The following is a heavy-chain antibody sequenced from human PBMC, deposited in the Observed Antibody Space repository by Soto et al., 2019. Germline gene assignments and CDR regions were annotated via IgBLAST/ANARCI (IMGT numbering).Heavy chain of an antibody. CDR2: ISYDGSNK. CDR3: AKTEWFGERNYYYYYYMDV. Sequence: QVQLVESGGGVVQPGRSLRLSCAASGFTFSSYGMHWVRQAPGKGLEWVAVISYDGSNKYYADSVKGRFTISRDNSKNTLYLQMNSLRAEDTAVYYCAKTEWFGERNYYYYYYMDVWGKGTTVTVYS. J-gene: IGHJ6*03. D-gene: IGHD3-10*01. V-gene: IGHV3-30*18. CDR1: GFTFSSYG.